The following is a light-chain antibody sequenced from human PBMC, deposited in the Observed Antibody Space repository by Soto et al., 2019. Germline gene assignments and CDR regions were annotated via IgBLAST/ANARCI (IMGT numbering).Light chain of an antibody. J-gene: IGKJ1*01. CDR3: LQYDNWPRT. CDR2: SVS. Sequence: DIVMTQSPATLSVSPGETATLSCRASQSVSSDLAWYQQKPGQSPRLLIYSVSTRATGIPARFSGSGFGTEFSLIISSLKSEDFALYSCLQYDNWPRTFGQGTRVEIK. V-gene: IGKV3-15*01. CDR1: QSVSSD.